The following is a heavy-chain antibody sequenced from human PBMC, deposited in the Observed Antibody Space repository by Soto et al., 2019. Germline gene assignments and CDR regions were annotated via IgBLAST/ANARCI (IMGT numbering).Heavy chain of an antibody. D-gene: IGHD3-3*01. J-gene: IGHJ4*02. CDR1: GFTFSTYS. Sequence: GGSLRLSCAASGFTFSTYSMNWVRQAPGKGLEWVSSISSSSSYIYYADSLKGRFTISRDNAKNSLYLQMNSLRAEDTAVYYCARGTLRFLEWLWSNRIYYFDYWGQGTLVTVSS. CDR2: ISSSSSYI. V-gene: IGHV3-21*04. CDR3: ARGTLRFLEWLWSNRIYYFDY.